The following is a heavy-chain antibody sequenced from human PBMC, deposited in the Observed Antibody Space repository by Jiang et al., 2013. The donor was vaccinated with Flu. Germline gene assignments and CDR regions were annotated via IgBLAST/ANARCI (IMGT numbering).Heavy chain of an antibody. J-gene: IGHJ4*02. V-gene: IGHV4-59*08. D-gene: IGHD3-16*01. CDR2: FYFIGST. CDR3: ARAYGYYFDY. Sequence: KGLEWIGFFYFIGSTNYNPSLKSRVTISVDTSKNQFSLKLSSVTAADTAVYYCARAYGYYFDYWGQGTLVTVSS.